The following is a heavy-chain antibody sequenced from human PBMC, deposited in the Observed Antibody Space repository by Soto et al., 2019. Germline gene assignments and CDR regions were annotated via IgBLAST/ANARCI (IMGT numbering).Heavy chain of an antibody. J-gene: IGHJ4*02. Sequence: QVQLVQSGAEVKKPGASVKVSCKASGYTFTSYGISWVRQAPGQGLGWMGGIRPYSGNTNYAQKLQGRVTQTSDTSTSTAYMELRSLSSDDTAVYYCARDAPPEDYWGKGTLVTVSS. CDR1: GYTFTSYG. CDR2: IRPYSGNT. V-gene: IGHV1-18*01. CDR3: ARDAPPEDY.